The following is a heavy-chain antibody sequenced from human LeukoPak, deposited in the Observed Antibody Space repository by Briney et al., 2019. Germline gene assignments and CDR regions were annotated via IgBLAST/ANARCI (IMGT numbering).Heavy chain of an antibody. J-gene: IGHJ3*02. V-gene: IGHV3-30*04. CDR3: AKSSIAAPSGAFDI. Sequence: GRSLRLSCAASGFTFSSYAMHWVRQAPGRGLEWVAVISYDGSNKYYADSVKGRFTISRDNSKNTLYLQMNSLRAEDTAVYYCAKSSIAAPSGAFDIWGQGTMVTVSS. CDR1: GFTFSSYA. D-gene: IGHD6-6*01. CDR2: ISYDGSNK.